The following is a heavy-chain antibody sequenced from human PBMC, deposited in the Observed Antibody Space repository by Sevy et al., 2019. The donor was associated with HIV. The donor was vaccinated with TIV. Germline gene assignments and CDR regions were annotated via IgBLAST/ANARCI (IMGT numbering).Heavy chain of an antibody. CDR2: IDPSDSYT. D-gene: IGHD1-26*01. J-gene: IGHJ5*02. CDR1: GYSFTSYW. V-gene: IGHV5-10-1*01. Sequence: ASVKVSCKGSGYSFTSYWISWVRQTPGKGLEWMGRIDPSDSYTNYSPSFQGHVTISADKSISTAYLQWSSLKASDTAMYYCARGGHREWFDPWGQGTLVTVSS. CDR3: ARGGHREWFDP.